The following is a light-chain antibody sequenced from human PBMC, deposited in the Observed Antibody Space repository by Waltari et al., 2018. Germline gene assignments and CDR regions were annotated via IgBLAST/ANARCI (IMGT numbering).Light chain of an antibody. CDR2: SNE. J-gene: IGLJ3*02. Sequence: QSVLTQPPSASGTPGQRVTISCSGSNSNIGSNVVNWYQQLPGKAPRLLIYSNEQRPAGVPDRFSGSKSGTSASLAISGLQSEDEADYYCATWDDRLTGVLFGGGTKVTVL. CDR1: NSNIGSNV. V-gene: IGLV1-44*01. CDR3: ATWDDRLTGVL.